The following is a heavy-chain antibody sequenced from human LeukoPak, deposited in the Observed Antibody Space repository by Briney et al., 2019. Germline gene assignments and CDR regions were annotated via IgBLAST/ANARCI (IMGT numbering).Heavy chain of an antibody. CDR2: IYYSGST. Sequence: SETLSLTCTVSGGSISSSSYYWGWIRQPPGKGLEWIGSIYYSGSTYYNPSLKSRVTISVDTSKNQFSLKLSSVTAADTAVYYCARVVVPAAMDYWGQGTLVTVPS. J-gene: IGHJ4*02. D-gene: IGHD2-2*01. CDR3: ARVVVPAAMDY. V-gene: IGHV4-39*07. CDR1: GGSISSSSYY.